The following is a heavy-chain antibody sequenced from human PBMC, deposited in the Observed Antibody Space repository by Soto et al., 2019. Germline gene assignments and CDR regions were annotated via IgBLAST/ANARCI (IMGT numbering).Heavy chain of an antibody. Sequence: QVQLVQSGPEVKKPGSSVKVSCKGSGGFNSYSISWVRQAPGQGPEWMGGIIPIFATPNYAQKFQGRVTITADKSTSTAYMELRRLTSEDTAVYYCASVGPVIIPAATHWFDPWGQGTLVSVSS. CDR1: GGFNSYS. CDR3: ASVGPVIIPAATHWFDP. J-gene: IGHJ5*02. CDR2: IIPIFATP. V-gene: IGHV1-69*06. D-gene: IGHD2-2*01.